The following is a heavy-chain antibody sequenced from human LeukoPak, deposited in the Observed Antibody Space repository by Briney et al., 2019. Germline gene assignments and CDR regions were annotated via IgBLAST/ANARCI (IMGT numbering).Heavy chain of an antibody. CDR2: IYPGDSDT. V-gene: IGHV5-51*01. J-gene: IGHJ6*02. CDR3: ARHGVAYCGGDCYPPYYYYGMDV. D-gene: IGHD2-21*02. CDR1: GYSFTSYW. Sequence: GESLKISCKGSGYSFTSYWIGWVRQMPGKGLEWMGIIYPGDSDTRYSPSFHGQVTISADKSISTAYLQWSSLKASDTAMYYCARHGVAYCGGDCYPPYYYYGMDVWGQGTTVTVSS.